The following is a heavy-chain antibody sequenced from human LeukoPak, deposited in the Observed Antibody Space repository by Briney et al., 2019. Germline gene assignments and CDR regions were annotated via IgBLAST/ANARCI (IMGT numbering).Heavy chain of an antibody. V-gene: IGHV1-3*01. CDR1: GYTFTSYA. CDR2: INAGNGNT. J-gene: IGHJ3*02. Sequence: ASVKVSCKAAGYTFTSYAMHWVRQAPGQGLEWMGWINAGNGNTKYSQKFQGRVTITRDTSASTAYMELSSLRSEDTAVSCCASGYCGGECYSAEAFDIWGQGAMVTVPS. D-gene: IGHD2-21*01. CDR3: ASGYCGGECYSAEAFDI.